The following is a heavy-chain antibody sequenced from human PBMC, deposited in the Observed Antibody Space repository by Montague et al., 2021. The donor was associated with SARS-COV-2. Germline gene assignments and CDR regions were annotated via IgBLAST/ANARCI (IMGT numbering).Heavy chain of an antibody. Sequence: SETLSLTCTVSVGSISNYYWTWIRQPPGKGLEWIGYIYDSGSANYNPSLKSRSTMSVDMSNNQFSLRLSSVTAADTAVYYCARAYCGGDCHVGPWGQGILVTVSS. CDR2: IYDSGSA. J-gene: IGHJ5*02. CDR3: ARAYCGGDCHVGP. CDR1: VGSISNYY. D-gene: IGHD2-21*02. V-gene: IGHV4-59*01.